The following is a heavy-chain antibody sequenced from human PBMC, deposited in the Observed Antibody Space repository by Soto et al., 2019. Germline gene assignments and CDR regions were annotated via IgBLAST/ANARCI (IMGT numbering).Heavy chain of an antibody. CDR3: ARKGDTYYYAMDV. CDR1: GFSLSNAKMG. V-gene: IGHV2-26*01. CDR2: IFSNDEE. J-gene: IGHJ6*02. D-gene: IGHD1-26*01. Sequence: QVTLKESGRVLVKPTETLTLTCAVSGFSLSNAKMGVSWIRQPPGKALEWLAHIFSNDEESYSTSLKSRLTISKDTSKSQVVLTMTDMDTVDTATYYCARKGDTYYYAMDVWGHGITVTVSS.